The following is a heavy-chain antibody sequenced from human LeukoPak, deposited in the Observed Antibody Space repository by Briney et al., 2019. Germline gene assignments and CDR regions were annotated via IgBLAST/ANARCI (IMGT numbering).Heavy chain of an antibody. D-gene: IGHD3-10*01. V-gene: IGHV3-23*01. Sequence: GGSLRLSCAASGLTFYNYAMTWVRQGPGKGLEWVSSISGSGGNTYYADSVKGRFTLSRDNSKNTLYLQMNDLRVEDTAVYYCAKDLGFEGFGELDAFDIWGQGTMVTVSS. CDR1: GLTFYNYA. J-gene: IGHJ3*02. CDR2: ISGSGGNT. CDR3: AKDLGFEGFGELDAFDI.